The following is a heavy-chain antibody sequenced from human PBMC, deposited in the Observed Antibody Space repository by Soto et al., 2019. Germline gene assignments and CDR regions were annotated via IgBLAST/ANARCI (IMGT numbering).Heavy chain of an antibody. D-gene: IGHD1-26*01. Sequence: SVKVSCKASGGTFSSYAISWVRQAPGQGLEWMGGIIPIFGTANYAQKLQGRVTITADESTSTAYIELSSLRSEDTAVYYCARGAVEVGATARYYYYCGMDVWGQGTTVTVSS. CDR3: ARGAVEVGATARYYYYCGMDV. CDR2: IIPIFGTA. V-gene: IGHV1-69*13. CDR1: GGTFSSYA. J-gene: IGHJ6*02.